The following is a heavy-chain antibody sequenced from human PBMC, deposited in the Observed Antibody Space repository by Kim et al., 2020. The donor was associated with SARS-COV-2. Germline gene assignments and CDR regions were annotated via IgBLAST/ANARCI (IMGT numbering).Heavy chain of an antibody. CDR3: ARVEGSSWPNFDY. CDR2: INPGNGNI. D-gene: IGHD6-13*01. V-gene: IGHV1-3*01. CDR1: GYTFTKYA. Sequence: ASVKVSCKASGYTFTKYAIHWVRQAPGHSLEGVGWINPGNGNIKYSQKFQGRVTITRDTFATIVYMELSSLRSEETAIYYCARVEGSSWPNFDYWGQGTLVTVPS. J-gene: IGHJ4*02.